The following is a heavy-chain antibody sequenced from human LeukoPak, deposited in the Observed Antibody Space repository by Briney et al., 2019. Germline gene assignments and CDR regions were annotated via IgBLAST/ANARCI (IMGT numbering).Heavy chain of an antibody. CDR3: ARRVYDSSGYYPN. CDR2: IYPGDSDT. CDR1: GYSFTSYW. J-gene: IGHJ4*02. D-gene: IGHD3-22*01. V-gene: IGHV5-51*01. Sequence: GESLKISCKGSGYSFTSYWIGWVRQMPGKGLEWMGIIYPGDSDTKYSPSFQGQVTISADKSISTTYLQWSSLKASDTAIYYCARRVYDSSGYYPNWGQGTLVTVSS.